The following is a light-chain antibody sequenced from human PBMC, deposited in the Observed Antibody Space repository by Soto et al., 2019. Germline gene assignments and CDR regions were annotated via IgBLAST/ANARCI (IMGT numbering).Light chain of an antibody. CDR3: SSYTSNSTLV. CDR2: EDS. CDR1: SSDVGAYNY. Sequence: QSVLTQPASVSGSPGQSITISCTGTSSDVGAYNYVSWYQQHPDKAPKLMIFEDSDRPSGVSNRFSGSNSGNTASLTISGLQAEDEADYFCSSYTSNSTLVFGGGTKVTVL. J-gene: IGLJ3*02. V-gene: IGLV2-14*01.